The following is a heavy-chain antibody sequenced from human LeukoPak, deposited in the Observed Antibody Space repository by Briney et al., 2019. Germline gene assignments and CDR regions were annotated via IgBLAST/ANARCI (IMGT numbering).Heavy chain of an antibody. CDR2: IKQDGSEK. CDR3: ARDLRTRYSGSYSDY. J-gene: IGHJ4*02. D-gene: IGHD1-26*01. CDR1: GFTFSSYW. Sequence: GGSLRLSCAASGFTFSSYWMSWVRQAPGKGLEWVANIKQDGSEKYYVDSVEGRFTFSRDNAKNSLYMQMNSLRAEDTAVYYCARDLRTRYSGSYSDYWGQGTLVTVSS. V-gene: IGHV3-7*01.